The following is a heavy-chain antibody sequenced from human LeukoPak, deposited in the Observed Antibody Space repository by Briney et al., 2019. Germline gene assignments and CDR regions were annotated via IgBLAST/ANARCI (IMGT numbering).Heavy chain of an antibody. CDR2: IRSKTDGGTT. CDR1: GFTFSDAW. J-gene: IGHJ4*02. D-gene: IGHD3-3*01. Sequence: GGSLRLSCAASGFTFSDAWMSWVRQAPGKGLEWVGRIRSKTDGGTTDYAAPVKGRFTISRDDSKNTLYLQMNSLKTEDTAVYYCTAYYDFWSGYDFDYWGQGTLVTVSS. CDR3: TAYYDFWSGYDFDY. V-gene: IGHV3-15*01.